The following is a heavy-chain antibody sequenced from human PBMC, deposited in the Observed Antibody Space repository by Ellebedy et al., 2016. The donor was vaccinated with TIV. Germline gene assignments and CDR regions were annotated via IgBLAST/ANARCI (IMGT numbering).Heavy chain of an antibody. V-gene: IGHV3-23*01. CDR3: ASEWQQVRQDFDY. D-gene: IGHD6-13*01. CDR1: GFTFSSYA. J-gene: IGHJ4*01. CDR2: ISISGGNT. Sequence: GESLKISCAASGFTFSSYAMSWVRQAPGKGLEWVSTISISGGNTYYADSVKGRFTISRDNSQNTLYLQMNSLRTEDTAVYYCASEWQQVRQDFDYWGHGTLVTVSS.